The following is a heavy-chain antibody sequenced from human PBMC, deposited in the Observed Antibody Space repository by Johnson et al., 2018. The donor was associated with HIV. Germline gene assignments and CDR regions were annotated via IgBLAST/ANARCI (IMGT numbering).Heavy chain of an antibody. CDR3: ARAGTSGSYAFDF. CDR1: GVTFSDYY. CDR2: ISRGGNTI. J-gene: IGHJ3*01. V-gene: IGHV3-11*04. Sequence: QVQLVESGGGVVQPGRSLRLSCAASGVTFSDYYMNWIRQAPGQGLEWVSYISRGGNTIYYADSVKGRFTISRDNSKTTLYLQMNSLRAEDTAVYYCARAGTSGSYAFDFWGQGTMVTVSS. D-gene: IGHD3-22*01.